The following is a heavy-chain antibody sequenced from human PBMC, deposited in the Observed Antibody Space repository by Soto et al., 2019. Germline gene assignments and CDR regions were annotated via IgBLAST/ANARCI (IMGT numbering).Heavy chain of an antibody. J-gene: IGHJ4*02. CDR2: IYYSGST. V-gene: IGHV4-59*08. D-gene: IGHD6-19*01. Sequence: QVRLQESGPGLVKPSETLSLTCTVSGGSISSYYWSWIRQPPGKGLEWIGCIYYSGSTNYNPSLKSRVTISVDTSKNQFSLKLSSVTAADTAVYYCARGVIAVADNYFDYWGQGTLVTVSS. CDR1: GGSISSYY. CDR3: ARGVIAVADNYFDY.